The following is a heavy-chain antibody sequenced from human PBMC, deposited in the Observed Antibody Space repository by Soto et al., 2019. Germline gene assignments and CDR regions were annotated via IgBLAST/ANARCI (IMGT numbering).Heavy chain of an antibody. D-gene: IGHD3-22*01. J-gene: IGHJ4*02. CDR3: AREGYYYDSSGYYSTVDY. Sequence: QVQLVESGGGVVQPGRSLRLSCAASGFTFSSYAMHWVRQAPGKGLEWVAVISYDGSNKYYADSVKGRFTISRDNSKNTLYLQMNSLRAEDTAVYYCAREGYYYDSSGYYSTVDYWGQGTLVTVSS. CDR1: GFTFSSYA. CDR2: ISYDGSNK. V-gene: IGHV3-30-3*01.